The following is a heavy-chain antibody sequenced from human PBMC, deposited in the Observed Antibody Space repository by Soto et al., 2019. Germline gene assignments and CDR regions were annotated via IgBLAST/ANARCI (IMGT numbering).Heavy chain of an antibody. Sequence: TLSLTCAVYGGSFSGYYWSWIRQPPGKGLEWIGEINHSGSTNYNPSLKSRVTISVDTSKNQFSLKLSSVTAADTAVYYCASGSYSTRLKKHDYWGQGTLVTVSS. CDR2: INHSGST. J-gene: IGHJ4*02. D-gene: IGHD1-26*01. CDR1: GGSFSGYY. CDR3: ASGSYSTRLKKHDY. V-gene: IGHV4-34*01.